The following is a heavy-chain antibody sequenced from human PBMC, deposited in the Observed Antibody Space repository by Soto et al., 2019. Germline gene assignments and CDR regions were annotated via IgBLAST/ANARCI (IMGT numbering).Heavy chain of an antibody. V-gene: IGHV3-7*01. CDR3: ARDNYGDYRWYYFDY. CDR1: GFTFSSYW. D-gene: IGHD4-17*01. CDR2: IKQDGSEK. J-gene: IGHJ4*02. Sequence: GGSLRLSCAASGFTFSSYWMSWVRQAPGKGLEWVANIKQDGSEKYYVDSVKGRFTISRDNAKNSLYLQMNSLRAEDTAVYYCARDNYGDYRWYYFDYWGQGTLVTVSS.